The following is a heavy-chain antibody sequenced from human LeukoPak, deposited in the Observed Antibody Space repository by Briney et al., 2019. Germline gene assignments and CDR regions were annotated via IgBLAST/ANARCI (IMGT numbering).Heavy chain of an antibody. Sequence: GGSLRLSCAASGFTFSSYAMHWVRQATGKGLEWVAVISYDGSNKYYADSVKGRFTIFRDNSKRMLYLQMNSLRAEDTAVYYCARGMAVALGSFASWGQGTLVTVSS. CDR2: ISYDGSNK. CDR3: ARGMAVALGSFAS. V-gene: IGHV3-30-3*01. CDR1: GFTFSSYA. D-gene: IGHD6-19*01. J-gene: IGHJ4*02.